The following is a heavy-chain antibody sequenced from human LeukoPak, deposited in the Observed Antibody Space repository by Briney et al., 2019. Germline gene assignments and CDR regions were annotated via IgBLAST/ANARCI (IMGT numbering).Heavy chain of an antibody. V-gene: IGHV3-30*02. Sequence: PGGSLRLSCAASGFTFSSYGMHWVRQAPGKGLEWVAFIRYDGSNKYYADSVKGRFTISRDNSKNTLYLQMNSLRAEDTAVYYCARDYWGSNYADYWGQGTLVTVSS. CDR1: GFTFSSYG. D-gene: IGHD3-16*01. CDR3: ARDYWGSNYADY. CDR2: IRYDGSNK. J-gene: IGHJ4*02.